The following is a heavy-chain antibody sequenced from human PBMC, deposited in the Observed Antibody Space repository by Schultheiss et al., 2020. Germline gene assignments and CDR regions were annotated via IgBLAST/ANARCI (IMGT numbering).Heavy chain of an antibody. CDR3: AKVGCSSTSCYPNYYGMDV. D-gene: IGHD2-2*01. Sequence: GGSLRLSCAASGFTFSSYAMSWVRQAPGKGLEWVAVISYDGSNKYYADSVKGRFTISRDNSKNTLYLQMNSLRAEDTAVYYCAKVGCSSTSCYPNYYGMDVWGQGTTVTVSS. CDR1: GFTFSSYA. V-gene: IGHV3-30*18. J-gene: IGHJ6*01. CDR2: ISYDGSNK.